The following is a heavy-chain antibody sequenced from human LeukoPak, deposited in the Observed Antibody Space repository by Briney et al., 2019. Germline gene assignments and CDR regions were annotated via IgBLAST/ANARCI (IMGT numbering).Heavy chain of an antibody. CDR2: ISYDGSNK. D-gene: IGHD6-13*01. Sequence: GGSLRLSCAASGFTFSSYAMHWVRQAPGKGLEWVAVISYDGSNKDYVDSVNGQFTISRDNSKNSLYLQMNSLRAEDTAVYYCARGPRTIAAAGPQFDYWGQGTLVTVSS. CDR3: ARGPRTIAAAGPQFDY. V-gene: IGHV3-30*03. CDR1: GFTFSSYA. J-gene: IGHJ4*02.